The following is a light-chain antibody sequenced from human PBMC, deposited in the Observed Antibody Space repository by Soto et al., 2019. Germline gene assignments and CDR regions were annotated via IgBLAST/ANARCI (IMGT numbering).Light chain of an antibody. CDR2: GIS. V-gene: IGKV3D-15*01. CDR3: QQYTNWPIT. CDR1: QTVGRDY. Sequence: ERVITQSPGTLSLSPGERATLCCRGSQTVGRDYLAWYQHKPGQAPRLLIYGISNRATGIPDRFSGSGSGTEFTLTISSVQPEDVAIYYCQQYTNWPITFGQGTRLEIK. J-gene: IGKJ5*01.